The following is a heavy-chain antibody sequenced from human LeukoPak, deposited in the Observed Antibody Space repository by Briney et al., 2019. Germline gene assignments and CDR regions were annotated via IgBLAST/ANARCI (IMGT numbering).Heavy chain of an antibody. J-gene: IGHJ4*02. D-gene: IGHD3-3*01. Sequence: SETLSLACTVSGGSISPYYWSWIRQSPGKGLEWIGCVYYTGSNKYSPSLRSRVTISLDTSRNQLSLKLISVTAADTAVYYCARSGGAGGVVWGQGTLVTVSS. CDR1: GGSISPYY. CDR3: ARSGGAGGVV. V-gene: IGHV4-59*01. CDR2: VYYTGSN.